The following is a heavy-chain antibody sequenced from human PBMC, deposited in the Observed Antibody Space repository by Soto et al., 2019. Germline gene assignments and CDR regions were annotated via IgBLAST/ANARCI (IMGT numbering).Heavy chain of an antibody. CDR2: IYYSGST. D-gene: IGHD6-25*01. CDR1: GGSISSSSYY. J-gene: IGHJ5*02. Sequence: QLQLQESGPGLVKPSETLSLTCTVSGGSISSSSYYWGWIRQPPGKGLEWIGSIYYSGSTYYNPSLKSRVTISVDTSKNQFSLKLSSVTAADTAVYYCARRSSSIAAAHYEELTYNWFDPWGQGTLVTVSS. CDR3: ARRSSSIAAAHYEELTYNWFDP. V-gene: IGHV4-39*01.